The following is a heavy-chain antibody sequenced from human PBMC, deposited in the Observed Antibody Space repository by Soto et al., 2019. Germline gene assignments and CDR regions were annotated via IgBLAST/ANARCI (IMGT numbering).Heavy chain of an antibody. V-gene: IGHV3-33*01. CDR1: GFTFSSYG. Sequence: GGSLRLSCAASGFTFSSYGMHWVRQAPGKGLEWVAVIWYDGSNKYYADSVKGRFTISRDNSKNTLYLQMNSLRAEDTAVYYCARAERGIAVANWGQGTLVTVSS. D-gene: IGHD6-19*01. CDR3: ARAERGIAVAN. J-gene: IGHJ4*02. CDR2: IWYDGSNK.